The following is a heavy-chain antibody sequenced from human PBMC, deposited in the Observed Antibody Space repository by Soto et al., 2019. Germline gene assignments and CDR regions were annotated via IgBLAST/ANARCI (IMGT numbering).Heavy chain of an antibody. CDR1: GFSFDDDA. CDR2: ISWNSANI. D-gene: IGHD1-1*01. CDR3: ATTRDLGKCGNTCPDNSQFDP. J-gene: IGHJ5*02. Sequence: GGSLRLSCTASGFSFDDDAMHCVRHGPAKVLECVSGISWNSANIFYADSVKGRFTISRDNAKNSFSLQMNSLRAEDTALYHCATTRDLGKCGNTCPDNSQFDPWGQGTLVTVSS. V-gene: IGHV3-9*01.